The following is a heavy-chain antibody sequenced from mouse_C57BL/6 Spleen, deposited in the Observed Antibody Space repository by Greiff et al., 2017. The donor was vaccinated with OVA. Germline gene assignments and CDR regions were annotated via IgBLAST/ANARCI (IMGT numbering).Heavy chain of an antibody. CDR2: INPNNGGT. Sequence: EVQLQQSGPELVKPGASVKISCKASGYTFTDYYMNWVKQSHGKSLEWIGDINPNNGGTSYNQKFKGKATLTVDKSSSTAYMELRSLTSEDSAVYYCARSYGYDDAMDYWGQGTSVTVSS. CDR1: GYTFTDYY. J-gene: IGHJ4*01. CDR3: ARSYGYDDAMDY. V-gene: IGHV1-26*01. D-gene: IGHD2-2*01.